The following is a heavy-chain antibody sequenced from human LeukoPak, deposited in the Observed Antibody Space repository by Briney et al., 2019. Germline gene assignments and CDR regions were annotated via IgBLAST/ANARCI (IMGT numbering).Heavy chain of an antibody. CDR3: ARGPIQLWIHNAMDV. Sequence: GGSLRLSCTGSGFTFGDHAMSWVRLAPGKGLEWVGFIRSKAYRGTTEYAASVRGRFIISRDDFASIAYLQMNSLTTEDTAVYYCARGPIQLWIHNAMDVWGQGTTVTVSS. V-gene: IGHV3-49*04. CDR2: IRSKAYRGTT. J-gene: IGHJ6*02. D-gene: IGHD5-18*01. CDR1: GFTFGDHA.